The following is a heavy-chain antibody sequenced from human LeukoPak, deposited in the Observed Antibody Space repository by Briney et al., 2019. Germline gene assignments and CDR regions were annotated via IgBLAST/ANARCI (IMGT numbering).Heavy chain of an antibody. V-gene: IGHV1-18*01. CDR1: GYTFTSYG. Sequence: GASVKVSCKASGYTFTSYGISWVRQAPGQGLEWMGWISAYNGNTNYAQKLQGRVTMTTDTSTSTAYMELRSLRSDDTAVYYCARGDPYYYGSGENWFDPWGQGTLVTVSS. CDR3: ARGDPYYYGSGENWFDP. D-gene: IGHD3-10*01. CDR2: ISAYNGNT. J-gene: IGHJ5*02.